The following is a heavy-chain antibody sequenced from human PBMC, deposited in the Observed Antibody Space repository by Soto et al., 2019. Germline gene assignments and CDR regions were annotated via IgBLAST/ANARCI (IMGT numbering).Heavy chain of an antibody. CDR3: AKSWTTVTTGKYFDH. J-gene: IGHJ4*02. V-gene: IGHV3-23*01. D-gene: IGHD4-17*01. Sequence: EVQLLESGGGLVQPGGSLRLSCAASGLTFITYAMSWVRQAPGKGLEWVSGISGTGGSTYYADSVKGRFTISRDKSKNTPFLQMNRLRAEDTAVYYCAKSWTTVTTGKYFDHCGQGTLVTVSS. CDR2: ISGTGGST. CDR1: GLTFITYA.